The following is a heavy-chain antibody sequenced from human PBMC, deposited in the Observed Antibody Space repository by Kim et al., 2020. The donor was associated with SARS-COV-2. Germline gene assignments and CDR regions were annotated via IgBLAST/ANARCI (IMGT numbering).Heavy chain of an antibody. Sequence: SETLSLTCTVSGDSIITNSWNWIRQSPGKGLEWIGYIYYSGNTKYNPSLESRVTISVDPSKNQFSLKLGSVTAADTAVYYCARRAETSAVINSDNWFAPWGQGTLVSVSS. CDR3: ARRAETSAVINSDNWFAP. D-gene: IGHD2-2*02. CDR2: IYYSGNT. CDR1: GDSIITNS. J-gene: IGHJ5*02. V-gene: IGHV4-59*08.